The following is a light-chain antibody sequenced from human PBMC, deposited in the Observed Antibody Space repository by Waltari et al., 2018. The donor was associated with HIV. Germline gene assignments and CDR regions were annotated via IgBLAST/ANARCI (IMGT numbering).Light chain of an antibody. CDR2: AAS. CDR1: QNIRKY. J-gene: IGKJ1*01. Sequence: DIQMNQSPSPLSASVGDRVTITCRASQNIRKYLNWYQQKPGKTPELLVFAASNLQSGVPSRFRGSGSGTDFTLTISSLQREDFATYYCQQSYSTPQTFGQGTKVEIK. CDR3: QQSYSTPQT. V-gene: IGKV1-39*01.